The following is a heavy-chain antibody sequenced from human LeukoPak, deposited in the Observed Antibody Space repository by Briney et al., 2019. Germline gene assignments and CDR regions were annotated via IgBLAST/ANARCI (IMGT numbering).Heavy chain of an antibody. CDR1: GFTFSHYE. J-gene: IGHJ4*02. CDR3: AREDCSSTSCYDPSVSDY. D-gene: IGHD2-2*01. V-gene: IGHV3-48*03. CDR2: MNSSGYTI. Sequence: AGGSLRLSCEASGFTFSHYEMNWVRQAPGKGLEWVSYMNSSGYTIYYADSVKGRFTISRDNAKNSLYLQMNSLRAEDTAVYYCAREDCSSTSCYDPSVSDYWGQGTLVTVSS.